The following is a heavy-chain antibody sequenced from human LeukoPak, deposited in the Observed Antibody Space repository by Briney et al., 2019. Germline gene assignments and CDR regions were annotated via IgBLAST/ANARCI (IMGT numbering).Heavy chain of an antibody. V-gene: IGHV4-4*07. CDR3: AREGTIFEMGVDY. D-gene: IGHD3-3*01. J-gene: IGHJ4*02. CDR2: IHTSGGN. Sequence: SETLSLTCTVSADSISNFWWNWIRLPAGKGLEWIGRIHTSGGNNYNPSLRSRVTMSLDTSKNQFSLKLSSVTAADTAVYYCAREGTIFEMGVDYWGQGTLVTVSS. CDR1: ADSISNFW.